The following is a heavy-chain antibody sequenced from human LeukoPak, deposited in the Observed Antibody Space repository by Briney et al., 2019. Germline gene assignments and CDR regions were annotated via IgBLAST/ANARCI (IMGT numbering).Heavy chain of an antibody. CDR1: GYTFTGYY. CDR3: AREIFVVPAARGRFGY. Sequence: ASVKVSCKASGYTFTGYYMHWVRQAPGQGLEWMGWINPNSGGTNYAQKFQGRVTMTRDTSISTAYMELSRLRSDDTAVYYCAREIFVVPAARGRFGYWGQGTLVTVSS. D-gene: IGHD2-2*01. V-gene: IGHV1-2*02. J-gene: IGHJ4*02. CDR2: INPNSGGT.